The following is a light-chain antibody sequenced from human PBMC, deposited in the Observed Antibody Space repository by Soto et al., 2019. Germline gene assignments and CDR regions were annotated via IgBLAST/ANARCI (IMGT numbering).Light chain of an antibody. CDR3: QHRSNWPRKLT. J-gene: IGKJ4*01. V-gene: IGKV3-11*02. CDR1: QSVSSY. Sequence: EIVLTQSPATLSLSPGERATLSCRASQSVSSYLAWYQQKPGQAPRLLIYDASDRATGIPARFSGSGSGSDFSLTISSLEPEDFAVDYCQHRSNWPRKLTFGGGTKVEIK. CDR2: DAS.